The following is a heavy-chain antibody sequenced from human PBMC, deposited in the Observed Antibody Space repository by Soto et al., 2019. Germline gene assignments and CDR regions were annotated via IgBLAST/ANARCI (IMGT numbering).Heavy chain of an antibody. V-gene: IGHV3-23*01. CDR1: GFTFSRYA. CDR3: AKIPTGSGSSKFDY. Sequence: GGSLGLACAASGFTFSRYAMSGGRQAPGKGLEWVSAISGSGGSTYYADSVRGRFTISRDNSQNQLYLQMNNLRGDDTAMYYCAKIPTGSGSSKFDYWGQGIQVTVSS. J-gene: IGHJ4*02. D-gene: IGHD3-10*01. CDR2: ISGSGGST.